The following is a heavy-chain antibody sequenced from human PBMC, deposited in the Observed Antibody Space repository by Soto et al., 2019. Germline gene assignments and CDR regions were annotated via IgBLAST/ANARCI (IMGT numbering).Heavy chain of an antibody. CDR1: GFTFDDYG. V-gene: IGHV3-20*01. D-gene: IGHD3-10*01. CDR3: AGGGGSGSYYTHYYFDY. CDR2: INWNGGST. J-gene: IGHJ4*02. Sequence: EVQLVESGGGVVRPGGSLRLSCAASGFTFDDYGMSWVRQAPGKGLEWVSGINWNGGSTGYADSVKGRFTISRDNAKNSLYLQMNSLRAEDTALYHCAGGGGSGSYYTHYYFDYWGQGTLVTVSS.